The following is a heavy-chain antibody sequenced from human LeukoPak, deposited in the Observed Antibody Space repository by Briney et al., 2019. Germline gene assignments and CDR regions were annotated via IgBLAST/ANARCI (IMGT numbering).Heavy chain of an antibody. CDR1: GYIFSSYA. CDR3: AKVEGSGNFHPVDY. CDR2: VSGSGGST. J-gene: IGHJ4*02. V-gene: IGHV3-23*01. D-gene: IGHD3-10*01. Sequence: QPGGSLRLSCEASGYIFSSYAMSWVRQAPGKGLEWVSGVSGSGGSTNYADSVKGRFTISRDNSKNALYLQMNSLRADDTAVYYCAKVEGSGNFHPVDYWGQGTLVTVSS.